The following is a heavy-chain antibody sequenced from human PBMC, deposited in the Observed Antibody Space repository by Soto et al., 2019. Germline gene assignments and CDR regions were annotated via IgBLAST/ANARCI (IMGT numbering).Heavy chain of an antibody. CDR3: ASPIVVVPAAHYGMDV. Sequence: GESLKISCKGSGYSFTSYWISWVRQMPVKVLEWMGRIDPSDSYTNYSPSFQGHVTISADKSISTAYLQWSSLKASDTAMYYCASPIVVVPAAHYGMDVWGQGTTVTVSS. CDR2: IDPSDSYT. J-gene: IGHJ6*02. D-gene: IGHD2-2*01. V-gene: IGHV5-10-1*01. CDR1: GYSFTSYW.